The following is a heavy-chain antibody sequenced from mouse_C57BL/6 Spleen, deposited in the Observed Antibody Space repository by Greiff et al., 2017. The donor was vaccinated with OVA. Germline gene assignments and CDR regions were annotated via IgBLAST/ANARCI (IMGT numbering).Heavy chain of an antibody. D-gene: IGHD1-1*01. V-gene: IGHV1-50*01. CDR1: GYTFTSYW. CDR2: IDPSDSYT. Sequence: QVQLQQSGAELVKPGASVKLSCKASGYTFTSYWMQWVKQRPGQGLEWIGEIDPSDSYTNYNQKFKGKATLTVDTSSSTAYMQLSSLTSEDSAVYYCARSYYYGSSSAWFADWGQGTLVTVSA. CDR3: ARSYYYGSSSAWFAD. J-gene: IGHJ3*01.